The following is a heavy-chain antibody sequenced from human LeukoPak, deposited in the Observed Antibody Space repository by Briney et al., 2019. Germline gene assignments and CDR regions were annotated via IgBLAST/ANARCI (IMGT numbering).Heavy chain of an antibody. CDR3: ARHRDYYDT. V-gene: IGHV4-59*08. CDR2: IYSSGSA. Sequence: PSETLSLTCTVSGASINNNFWTWIRQSPGKGLEWIGYIYSSGSANYNPSLKSRVIISGDTSKNQISLNLTSVTAADTAVYFCARHRDYYDTWGHGTLVTVSS. CDR1: GASINNNF. D-gene: IGHD3-22*01. J-gene: IGHJ4*01.